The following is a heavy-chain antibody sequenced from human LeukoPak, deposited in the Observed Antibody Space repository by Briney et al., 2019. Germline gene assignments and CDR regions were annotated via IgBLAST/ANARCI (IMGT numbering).Heavy chain of an antibody. CDR2: IYYSGST. D-gene: IGHD5-12*01. CDR3: ARWEWLRTYGMDV. Sequence: SETLSLTCTVSGGSVSSGSYYWSWIRQPPGKGLEWIGYIYYSGSTNYNPSLKSRVTISVDTSKTQFSLKLSSVTAADTAVYYCARWEWLRTYGMDVWGQGTTVAVSS. CDR1: GGSVSSGSYY. V-gene: IGHV4-61*01. J-gene: IGHJ6*02.